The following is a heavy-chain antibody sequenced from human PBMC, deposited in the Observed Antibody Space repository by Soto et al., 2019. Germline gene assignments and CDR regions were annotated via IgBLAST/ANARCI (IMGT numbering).Heavy chain of an antibody. CDR2: VSGSGDST. J-gene: IGHJ4*02. D-gene: IGHD2-2*01. CDR1: GFTFSTFA. V-gene: IGHV3-23*01. Sequence: GGSLRLSCAAAGFTFSTFARTWVRQDTGKGLEWVSAVSGSGDSTYYADSVKGRFTISRDNSKNTLYLQMNSLRAEDTAVYYCAKDQRYYCSRTNCQVFDYWGQGTLVTVSS. CDR3: AKDQRYYCSRTNCQVFDY.